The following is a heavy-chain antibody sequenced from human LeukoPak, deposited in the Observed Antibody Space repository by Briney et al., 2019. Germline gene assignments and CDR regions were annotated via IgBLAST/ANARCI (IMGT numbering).Heavy chain of an antibody. Sequence: PGGSLRLSCAASGLTFSSYGMHWVRQAPGKGLEWVAVIWYDGSNKYYADSVKGRFTISRDNSKNTLYLQMNSLRAEDTAVYYCARAPSYCTNGVCYTEFPFDYWGQGTLVTVSS. CDR1: GLTFSSYG. V-gene: IGHV3-33*01. D-gene: IGHD2-8*01. J-gene: IGHJ4*02. CDR3: ARAPSYCTNGVCYTEFPFDY. CDR2: IWYDGSNK.